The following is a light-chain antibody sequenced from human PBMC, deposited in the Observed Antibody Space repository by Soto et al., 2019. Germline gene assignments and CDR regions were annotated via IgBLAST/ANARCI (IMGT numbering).Light chain of an antibody. CDR1: NSDVGAFNF. CDR2: EVS. CDR3: TSYTSTSHYV. J-gene: IGLJ1*01. V-gene: IGLV2-14*01. Sequence: QSALTQPASVSGSPGQSITISCTGTNSDVGAFNFVFWYQQHPGKAPKLIIYEVSNRPSGVSNRFSDSKYGNTASLTISGLQAEDEADYYCTSYTSTSHYVFGTGTKVTVL.